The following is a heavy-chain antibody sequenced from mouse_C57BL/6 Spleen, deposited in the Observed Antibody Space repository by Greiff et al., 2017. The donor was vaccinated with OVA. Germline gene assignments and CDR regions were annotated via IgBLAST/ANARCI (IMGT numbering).Heavy chain of an antibody. D-gene: IGHD2-3*01. J-gene: IGHJ4*01. V-gene: IGHV1-82*01. Sequence: QVQLQQSGPELVKPGASVKISCKASGYAFSSSWMNWVKQRPGKGLEWIGRIYPGDGDTNYNGKFKGKATLTADKSSSTAYMQLSSLTSEDSAVYCCARHDGYYYYAMDYWGQGTSVTVSS. CDR1: GYAFSSSW. CDR2: IYPGDGDT. CDR3: ARHDGYYYYAMDY.